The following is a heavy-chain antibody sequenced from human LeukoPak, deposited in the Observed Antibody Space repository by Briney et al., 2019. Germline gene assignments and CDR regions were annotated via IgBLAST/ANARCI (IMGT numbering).Heavy chain of an antibody. CDR2: INPNSGGT. CDR3: TRGYSDSDGECFDY. Sequence: ASVKVSCTASGYTFIGYHMHWVRQAPGQGLEWMGWINPNSGGTSYAQKFQGRVTVTRDTSISTAYMELTRLRSDGTAVYYCTRGYSDSDGECFDYWGQGTLVLVTS. D-gene: IGHD1-26*01. CDR1: GYTFIGYH. J-gene: IGHJ4*02. V-gene: IGHV1-2*02.